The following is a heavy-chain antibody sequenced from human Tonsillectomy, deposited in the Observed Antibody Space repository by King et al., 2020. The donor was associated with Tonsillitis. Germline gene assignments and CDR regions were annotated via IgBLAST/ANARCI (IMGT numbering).Heavy chain of an antibody. V-gene: IGHV3-30*18. D-gene: IGHD1-26*01. Sequence: VQLVESGGGVVQPGKSLRLSCAASGFTFSSYGMHWVRQAPGKGLEWVAVISYDGSNKYYADSVKGRFTISRDNSKNTLYLQMNSLRAEDTAVYYCAKFHPLSGSYSADGMDVWGQGTTVTVSS. CDR2: ISYDGSNK. J-gene: IGHJ6*02. CDR1: GFTFSSYG. CDR3: AKFHPLSGSYSADGMDV.